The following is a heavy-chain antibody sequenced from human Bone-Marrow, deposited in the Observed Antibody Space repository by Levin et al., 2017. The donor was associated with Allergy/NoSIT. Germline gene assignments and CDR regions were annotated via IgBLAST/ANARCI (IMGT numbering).Heavy chain of an antibody. CDR3: AREMEWLNSNWFDP. V-gene: IGHV3-7*01. CDR2: IKPDGSDK. J-gene: IGHJ5*02. CDR1: GFTFSSYW. Sequence: PGGSLRLSCAASGFTFSSYWMSWVRQAPGKGLEWVANIKPDGSDKYYVDSVKGRFTVSRDNARNSMYLHMNSVRAEDTAVYYCAREMEWLNSNWFDPWGLGTLVTVSS. D-gene: IGHD3-3*01.